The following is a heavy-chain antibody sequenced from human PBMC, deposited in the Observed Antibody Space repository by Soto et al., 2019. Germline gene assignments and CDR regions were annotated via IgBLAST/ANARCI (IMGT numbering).Heavy chain of an antibody. CDR1: GGSITSSGSS. CDR2: IFYTGNT. CDR3: ARHGMGAAGWFDP. Sequence: SKTLSLTCTVSGGSITSSGSSWAWLRQTPGKGLEGIGSIFYTGNTYYNPSLWSRVTISADTSKNQFSLKMTSVTAADTAVYYCARHGMGAAGWFDPWGQGTLVTVSS. J-gene: IGHJ5*02. V-gene: IGHV4-39*01. D-gene: IGHD1-26*01.